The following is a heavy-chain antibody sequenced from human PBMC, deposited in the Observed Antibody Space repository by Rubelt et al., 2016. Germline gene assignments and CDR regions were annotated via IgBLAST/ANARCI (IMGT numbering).Heavy chain of an antibody. CDR3: ATGPLRDSSGYHDY. D-gene: IGHD3-22*01. CDR2: ISGTGDDS. V-gene: IGHV3-23*01. Sequence: GQGLEWVSSISGTGDDSFYADSVRGRLTISRDNSKRPLYLQMNSLRAEDKAVYYCATGPLRDSSGYHDYWGPGTLVTVSS. J-gene: IGHJ4*02.